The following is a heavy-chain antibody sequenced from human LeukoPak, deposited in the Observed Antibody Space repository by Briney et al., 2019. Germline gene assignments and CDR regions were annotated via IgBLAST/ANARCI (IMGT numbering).Heavy chain of an antibody. D-gene: IGHD1-14*01. CDR3: ATGYSTESIKGWYDAFDI. CDR2: ISSSGSTI. V-gene: IGHV3-48*03. CDR1: GFTFSSYE. J-gene: IGHJ3*02. Sequence: PGGSLRLSCAASGFTFSSYEMHWVRQAPGKGLEWVSYISSSGSTIYYADSVKGRFTISRDNAKNSLYLQMNSLRAEDTAVYYCATGYSTESIKGWYDAFDIWGQGTMVTVSS.